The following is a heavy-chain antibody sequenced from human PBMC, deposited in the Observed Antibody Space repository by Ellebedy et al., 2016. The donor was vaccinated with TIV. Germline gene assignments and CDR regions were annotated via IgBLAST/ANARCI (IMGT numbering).Heavy chain of an antibody. Sequence: GESLKISCAASGFTFSRYAMTWVRQAPGKGLEWVSGIVGNGAHVYADSVKGRFTISRDNSKSTLDLQMNSLRAEDTAVYFCAKDRTTGDGYWVFDYWGQGTLVTVSS. D-gene: IGHD5-18*01. V-gene: IGHV3-23*01. J-gene: IGHJ4*02. CDR1: GFTFSRYA. CDR2: IVGNGAH. CDR3: AKDRTTGDGYWVFDY.